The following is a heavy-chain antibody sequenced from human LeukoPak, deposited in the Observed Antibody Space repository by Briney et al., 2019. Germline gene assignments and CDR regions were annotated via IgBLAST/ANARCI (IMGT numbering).Heavy chain of an antibody. J-gene: IGHJ4*02. D-gene: IGHD3-10*01. Sequence: SETLSLTCTVSGGSISSGSYYWSWIRQPAGKGLEWIGRIYTSGSTNYNPSLKSRVTISVDTSKNQFSLKLRSVTAADTAVYYCARDRGEFDYWGQGTLVTVSS. CDR3: ARDRGEFDY. CDR1: GGSISSGSYY. V-gene: IGHV4-61*02. CDR2: IYTSGST.